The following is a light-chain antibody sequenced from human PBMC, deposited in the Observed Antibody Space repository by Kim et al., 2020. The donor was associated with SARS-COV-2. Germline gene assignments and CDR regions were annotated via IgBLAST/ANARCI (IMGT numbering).Light chain of an antibody. CDR1: QSVTSDS. J-gene: IGKJ1*01. V-gene: IGKV3-20*01. Sequence: SPGERATPSCRASQSVTSDSLLWYQQKPGQAPRLLIHGASTRATGVPDRFSGSGSGTDFTLTISRLEPEDFAVYYCQHYGSSQWTFGQGTKVEIK. CDR2: GAS. CDR3: QHYGSSQWT.